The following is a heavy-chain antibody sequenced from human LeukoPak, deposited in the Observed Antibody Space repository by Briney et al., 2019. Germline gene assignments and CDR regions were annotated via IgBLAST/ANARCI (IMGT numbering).Heavy chain of an antibody. CDR1: GFTFSSYE. CDR3: ARENAFYFDY. Sequence: PGGSLRLSCAAPGFTFSSYEMHWVRQAPGKGLEWVSYISSSGTTIYYADSVKGRFTISRDNANNSLYLQMNSLRAEDTAVYYCARENAFYFDYWGQGTLVTVSS. D-gene: IGHD3-16*01. J-gene: IGHJ4*02. CDR2: ISSSGTTI. V-gene: IGHV3-48*03.